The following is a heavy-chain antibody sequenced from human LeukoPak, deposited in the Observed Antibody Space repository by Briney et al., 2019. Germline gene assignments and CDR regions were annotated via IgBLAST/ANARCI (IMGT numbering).Heavy chain of an antibody. V-gene: IGHV4-59*12. CDR1: GGSISSYY. CDR3: AGGARYYDFWSGYSHGWYFDL. D-gene: IGHD3-3*01. Sequence: SETLSLTCTVSGGSISSYYWSWIRQPPGKGLEWIGYIYYSGSTNYNPSLKSRVTISVDTSKNQFSLRLSSVTAADTAVYYCAGGARYYDFWSGYSHGWYFDLWGRGTLVTVSS. CDR2: IYYSGST. J-gene: IGHJ2*01.